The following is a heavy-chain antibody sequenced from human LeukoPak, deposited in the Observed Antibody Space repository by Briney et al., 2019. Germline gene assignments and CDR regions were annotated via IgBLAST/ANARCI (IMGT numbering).Heavy chain of an antibody. J-gene: IGHJ4*02. CDR3: ARGIEMATIRGLGY. V-gene: IGHV4-59*01. CDR1: GGSISSYY. Sequence: SETLSLTCTVSGGSISSYYWSWIRQPPGKGLEWIGYIYYSGSANYNPSLKSRVTISVDTSKNQFSLKLSSVTAADTAVYYCARGIEMATIRGLGYWGQGTLVTVSS. D-gene: IGHD5-24*01. CDR2: IYYSGSA.